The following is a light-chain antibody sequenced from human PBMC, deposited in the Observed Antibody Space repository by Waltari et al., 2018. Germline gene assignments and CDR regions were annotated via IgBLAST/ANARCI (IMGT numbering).Light chain of an antibody. V-gene: IGKV1-12*01. Sequence: DIQMTQSPSSVSASVGDRVTITCRASQDINKWLAWFQQTPGKAPKPLIDAGSSLQSGVPSRFSGSGSGADFTLTISTLQPEDSATYYCQQAHSFPYSFGQGTKLEIK. CDR3: QQAHSFPYS. J-gene: IGKJ2*03. CDR1: QDINKW. CDR2: AGS.